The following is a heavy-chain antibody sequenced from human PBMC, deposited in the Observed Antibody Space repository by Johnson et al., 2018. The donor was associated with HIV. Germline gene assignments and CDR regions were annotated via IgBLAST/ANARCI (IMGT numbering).Heavy chain of an antibody. CDR3: ARNGLVPAAKGVAFDI. Sequence: VQLVESGGGVVQPGGSLRLSCAASGFTFDDYAMHWVRQAPGKGLEWVSGISWNSGSIGYADSVKGRFTISRDNAKNSLYLQMNSLRAEDTAVYYCARNGLVPAAKGVAFDIWGQGTMVTGSS. V-gene: IGHV3-9*01. CDR1: GFTFDDYA. D-gene: IGHD2-2*01. J-gene: IGHJ3*02. CDR2: ISWNSGSI.